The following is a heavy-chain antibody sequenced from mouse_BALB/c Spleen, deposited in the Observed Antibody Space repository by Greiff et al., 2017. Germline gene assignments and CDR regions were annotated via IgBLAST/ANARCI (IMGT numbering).Heavy chain of an antibody. CDR3: ARGFFAY. V-gene: IGHV14-3*02. Sequence: EVQLQQSGAELVKPGASVKLSCTASGFNIKDPYMHWVKQRPEQGMEWIGRIDPANGNTKYDPKFQGKATITADTSSNTSYLQLSSLTSEDTAVYYCARGFFAYWGQGTLVTVSA. CDR1: GFNIKDPY. J-gene: IGHJ3*01. CDR2: IDPANGNT.